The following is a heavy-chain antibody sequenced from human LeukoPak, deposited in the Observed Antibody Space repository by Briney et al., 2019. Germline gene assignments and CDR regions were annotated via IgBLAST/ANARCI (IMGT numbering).Heavy chain of an antibody. CDR3: ARFITMVRGVIITAYYYYMDV. CDR2: IKQDGSEK. D-gene: IGHD3-10*01. J-gene: IGHJ6*03. Sequence: PGGSLRLSCAASGFTFSSYWMSWVRQAPGKGLEWVANIKQDGSEKYYVDSVKGRFTISRDNAKNSLYLQMNSLRAEDTAVYYCARFITMVRGVIITAYYYYMDVWGKGTTVTVSS. V-gene: IGHV3-7*01. CDR1: GFTFSSYW.